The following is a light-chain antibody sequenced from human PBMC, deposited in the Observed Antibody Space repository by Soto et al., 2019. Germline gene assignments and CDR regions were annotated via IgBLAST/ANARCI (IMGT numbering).Light chain of an antibody. CDR3: QHYNNWPWT. V-gene: IGKV3-15*01. CDR1: QSVGSN. CDR2: GAS. J-gene: IGKJ1*01. Sequence: EIVMTQSPATLSVSPGERATLSCSASQSVGSNLAWYQQKPGQAPRLLISGASTRASGIPARFSGSGSGTEFTLTISSLQSEDIAVYYCQHYNNWPWTFGQGTKVEIK.